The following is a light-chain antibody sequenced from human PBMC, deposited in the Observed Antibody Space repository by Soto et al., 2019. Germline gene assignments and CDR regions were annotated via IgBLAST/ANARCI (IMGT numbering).Light chain of an antibody. Sequence: DIQMTQSPSSLSASVGDRVTITCRASQSISSYLNWYQQKPGKAPKLLIYAASTLQTGVPSRFSGSGSVTDFTLTISSLQPEDFATYYCQQSFSPLTFGGGTPQLTVGGGTKVDSK. CDR2: AAS. CDR1: QSISSY. J-gene: IGKJ4*01. V-gene: IGKV1-39*01. CDR3: QQSFSPLTFGGGTPQLT.